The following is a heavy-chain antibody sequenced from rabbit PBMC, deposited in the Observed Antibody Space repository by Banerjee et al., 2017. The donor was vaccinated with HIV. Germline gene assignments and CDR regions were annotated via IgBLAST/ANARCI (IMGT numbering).Heavy chain of an antibody. V-gene: IGHV1S45*01. CDR3: ARSYTGMTLITRLDL. CDR2: IYAGSSGRT. CDR1: GFTISSSYW. J-gene: IGHJ3*01. D-gene: IGHD7-1*01. Sequence: QEQLVESGGGLVQPEGSLTLTCTASGFTISSSYWICWVRQAPGKGLEWIACIYAGSSGRTYYASWAKGRFTISKPSSTTVTLQMTSLTAADTATYFCARSYTGMTLITRLDLWGPGTLVTVS.